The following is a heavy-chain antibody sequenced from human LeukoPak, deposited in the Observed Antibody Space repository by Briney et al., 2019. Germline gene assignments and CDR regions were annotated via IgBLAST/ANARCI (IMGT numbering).Heavy chain of an antibody. Sequence: SETLSLTCAVSGGSISSGGYSWSWIRQPPGKGLEWIGYIYHSGSTYYNPSLKSRVTISVDRSKNLFSLKLSSVTAADTAVYYCASFLWFGELFFDYWGQGTLATVSS. J-gene: IGHJ4*02. D-gene: IGHD3-10*01. CDR1: GGSISSGGYS. CDR3: ASFLWFGELFFDY. V-gene: IGHV4-30-2*01. CDR2: IYHSGST.